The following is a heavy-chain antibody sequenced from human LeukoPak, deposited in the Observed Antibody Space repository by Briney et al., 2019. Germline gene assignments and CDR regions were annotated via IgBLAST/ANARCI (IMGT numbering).Heavy chain of an antibody. J-gene: IGHJ4*02. CDR1: GGTFSSYA. CDR3: ARDKGTARYCSSTSCYAVFDY. V-gene: IGHV1-69*05. Sequence: ASVKVSCKASGGTFSSYAISWVRQATGQGLEGMGGIIAIFGTANYAQKFQGRLTITTDESTSTAYMELSSLRSEDTAVYYCARDKGTARYCSSTSCYAVFDYWGQGTLVTVSS. CDR2: IIAIFGTA. D-gene: IGHD2-2*01.